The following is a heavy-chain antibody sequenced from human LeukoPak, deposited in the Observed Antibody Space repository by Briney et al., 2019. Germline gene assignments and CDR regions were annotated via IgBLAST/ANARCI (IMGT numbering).Heavy chain of an antibody. V-gene: IGHV4-38-2*01. Sequence: SETLSLTCAVSGYSISSGHYWGWIRQPPGKGLEWIGSIYHSGGTYYNPSLKSRVTISVDTSENQFSLKMKSVTAADTAVYYCAGFTPAVDYCSQGTLVTVSS. CDR2: IYHSGGT. J-gene: IGHJ4*02. D-gene: IGHD3-10*01. CDR1: GYSISSGHY. CDR3: AGFTPAVDY.